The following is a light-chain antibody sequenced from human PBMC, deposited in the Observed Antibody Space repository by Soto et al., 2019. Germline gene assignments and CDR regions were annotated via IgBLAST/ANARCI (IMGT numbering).Light chain of an antibody. CDR2: LGS. V-gene: IGKV2-28*01. CDR3: MQALQTPLT. CDR1: QSLLHSNGNSN. Sequence: DIVLTRSPLSLPVTPGEPASISCRSSQSLLHSNGNSNLDWYLQKPGQSPQLLIYLGSNRASGVPDRFSGSVSGTDFTLKISRVEAEDVGIYYCMQALQTPLTFGGGTNVEIK. J-gene: IGKJ4*01.